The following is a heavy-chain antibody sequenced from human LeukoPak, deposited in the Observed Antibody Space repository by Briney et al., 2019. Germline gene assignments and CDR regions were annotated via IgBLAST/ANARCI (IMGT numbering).Heavy chain of an antibody. D-gene: IGHD3-16*02. V-gene: IGHV4-59*01. CDR2: IYYSGST. J-gene: IGHJ4*02. Sequence: SETLSLTCTVSGGSISSYYWSWIRQPPGKGLEWIGYIYYSGSTNYNPSLKSRVTISVDTSKNQFSLRLSSVTAADTAVYYCARAGLEDDYVWGSYRTAFDYWGQGTLVTVSS. CDR3: ARAGLEDDYVWGSYRTAFDY. CDR1: GGSISSYY.